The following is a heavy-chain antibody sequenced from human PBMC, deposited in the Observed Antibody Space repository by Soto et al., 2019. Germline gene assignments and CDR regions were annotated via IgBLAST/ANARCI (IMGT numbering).Heavy chain of an antibody. Sequence: SVKVSCKASGGTFSSYAISWVRQAPGQGLEWMGGIIPIFGTANYAQKFQGRVTITADKSTSTAYMELSSLRPEDTAVYYCARDTLYGGYYGMDVWGQGTTVTVSS. V-gene: IGHV1-69*06. J-gene: IGHJ6*02. CDR1: GGTFSSYA. D-gene: IGHD4-17*01. CDR2: IIPIFGTA. CDR3: ARDTLYGGYYGMDV.